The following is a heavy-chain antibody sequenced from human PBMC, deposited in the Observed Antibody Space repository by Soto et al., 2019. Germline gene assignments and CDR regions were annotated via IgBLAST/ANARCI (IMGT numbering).Heavy chain of an antibody. V-gene: IGHV4-31*03. Sequence: QVQLQESGPGLVKPSQTLSLTCTVSGGSVSSGGYYWSWIRQHPGKGLEWIGYIYYSGSTYYNPSLKSRVTISVATCKHQLSLKLSSVTAADTAVYYCARGLGSYAGYFQHWGHGSLVTVSS. CDR2: IYYSGST. CDR3: ARGLGSYAGYFQH. J-gene: IGHJ1*01. CDR1: GGSVSSGGYY. D-gene: IGHD4-17*01.